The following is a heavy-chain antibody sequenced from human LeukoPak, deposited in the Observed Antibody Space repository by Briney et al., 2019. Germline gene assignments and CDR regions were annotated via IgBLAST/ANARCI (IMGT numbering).Heavy chain of an antibody. CDR1: GFTFSDYY. CDR2: ISSSGSTV. Sequence: KSGGSLRLSCAASGFTFSDYYMSWIRQAPGKGLEWASYISSSGSTVYYADSVKGRFTISRDNAKNSLYLQMNSLRAEDTAVYYCARSGITMVRGVIVYYGMDVWGQGTTVTVSS. V-gene: IGHV3-11*01. D-gene: IGHD3-10*01. J-gene: IGHJ6*02. CDR3: ARSGITMVRGVIVYYGMDV.